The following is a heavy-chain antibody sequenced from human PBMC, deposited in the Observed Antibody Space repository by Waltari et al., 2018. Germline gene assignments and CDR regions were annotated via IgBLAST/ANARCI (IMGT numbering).Heavy chain of an antibody. CDR1: GASITGGGHW. CDR2: VFQTGFA. D-gene: IGHD6-6*01. J-gene: IGHJ6*02. V-gene: IGHV4-61*02. Sequence: QVQLQESGPGLVKPSQTLSLTCSVSGASITGGGHWWTWVRLSAGKGLEWVGQVFQTGFANYGPSLMSRVTMSLDTSRNEFSLRLTSVTAAYTAIYFCARDRPGVSSSSPHYLHGMDVWGQGTMVTVSS. CDR3: ARDRPGVSSSSPHYLHGMDV.